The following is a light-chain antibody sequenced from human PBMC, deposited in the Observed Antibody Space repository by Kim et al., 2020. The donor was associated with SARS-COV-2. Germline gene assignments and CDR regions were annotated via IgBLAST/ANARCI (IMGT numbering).Light chain of an antibody. Sequence: GRRVTISCSRGNPNIGANTLNWYQQFPGTAPKLLIYANDRRPSGVPDRFSVSQSGTSASLAISGLQSEDEADYYCATWDDSLNAWVFGGGTQLTVL. J-gene: IGLJ3*02. CDR1: NPNIGANT. CDR2: AND. V-gene: IGLV1-44*01. CDR3: ATWDDSLNAWV.